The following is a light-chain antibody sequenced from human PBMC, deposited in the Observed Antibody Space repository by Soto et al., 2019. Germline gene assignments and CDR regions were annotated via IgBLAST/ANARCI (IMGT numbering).Light chain of an antibody. CDR2: GAS. CDR1: QSVSSN. J-gene: IGKJ3*01. V-gene: IGKV3-15*01. CDR3: QQYNNWPPV. Sequence: EIVMTQSPATLSVSPGERATLSCRASQSVSSNLAWYPQKPGQAPRLLIYGASTRATGIPARFSGSGSGTEFTLTISSLQSEDFAVYYCQQYNNWPPVFGPRTKVDFK.